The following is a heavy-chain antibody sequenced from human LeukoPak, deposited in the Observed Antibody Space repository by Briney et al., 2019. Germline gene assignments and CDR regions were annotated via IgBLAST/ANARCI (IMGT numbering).Heavy chain of an antibody. CDR1: GGSISSGPYY. CDR2: IYYSGTT. Sequence: PSETLSLTCTVSGGSISSGPYYWGSIRQPPGKGLEWIGSIYYSGTTYYHPSLKSRVTISVDTSKNHFSLKLSSVTAADTAVYYCARHVFHSSSSYYEFFDYWGQGTLVTVSS. V-gene: IGHV4-39*01. J-gene: IGHJ4*02. D-gene: IGHD3-22*01. CDR3: ARHVFHSSSSYYEFFDY.